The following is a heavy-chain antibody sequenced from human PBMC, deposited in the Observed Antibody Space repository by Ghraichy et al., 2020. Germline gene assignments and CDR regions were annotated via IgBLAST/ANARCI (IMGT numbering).Heavy chain of an antibody. D-gene: IGHD7-27*01. V-gene: IGHV4-34*01. Sequence: SETLSLTCAVYGGSFSGYYWSWIRQPPGKGLEWIGEINHSGSTNYNPSLKSRVTISVDTSKNQFSLKLSSVTAADTAVYYCARGAANWGYHRNAFDIWGQGTMVTVSS. J-gene: IGHJ3*02. CDR2: INHSGST. CDR1: GGSFSGYY. CDR3: ARGAANWGYHRNAFDI.